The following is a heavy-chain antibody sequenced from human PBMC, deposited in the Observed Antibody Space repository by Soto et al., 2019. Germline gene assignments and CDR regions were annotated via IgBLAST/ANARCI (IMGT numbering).Heavy chain of an antibody. Sequence: GSLRLSCAASGFTFSSYSMNWVRQAPGKGLEWVSSISSSSSYIYYADSVKGRFTISRDNAKNSLYLQMNSLRAEDTAVYYCARDRTGPNWFDPWGQGTLVTVSS. CDR1: GFTFSSYS. CDR2: ISSSSSYI. V-gene: IGHV3-21*01. J-gene: IGHJ5*02. CDR3: ARDRTGPNWFDP.